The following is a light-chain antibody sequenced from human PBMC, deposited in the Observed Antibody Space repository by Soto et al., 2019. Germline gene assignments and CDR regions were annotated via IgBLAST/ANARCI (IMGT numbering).Light chain of an antibody. CDR1: SSNIGANT. CDR3: AAWDDRLNGRV. CDR2: SKD. Sequence: QPVLTQPPSAPGTPGQRVTISCSGSSSNIGANTVNWYQQLPGTAPKLLIYSKDQRPSGVPDRFSGSKSGTSASLAISGLQSEDEADYYCAAWDDRLNGRVFGGGTKLTVL. J-gene: IGLJ3*02. V-gene: IGLV1-44*01.